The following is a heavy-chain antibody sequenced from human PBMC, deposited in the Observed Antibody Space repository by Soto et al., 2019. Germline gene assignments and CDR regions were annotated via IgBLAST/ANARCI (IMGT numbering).Heavy chain of an antibody. J-gene: IGHJ4*02. CDR1: GFTFSSFA. D-gene: IGHD3-22*01. CDR2: ISGGAGSP. CDR3: ERVLGGSGSPVDY. V-gene: IGHV3-23*01. Sequence: EVPLLESGGGLVQLGGSLRLSCAASGFTFSSFAMSWVRQAPGKGLELVSAISGGAGSPYYADSVKGRFTISRDNSKNTLHLQMNSLRAADTAVYYCERVLGGSGSPVDYWGQGTLGTVSS.